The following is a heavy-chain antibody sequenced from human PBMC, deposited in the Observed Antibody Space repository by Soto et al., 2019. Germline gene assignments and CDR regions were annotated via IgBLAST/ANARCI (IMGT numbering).Heavy chain of an antibody. CDR3: AIDGLATAAGYYYYYGMDV. V-gene: IGHV4-31*03. Sequence: SETLSLTCTVSGGSISSGGYYWSWIRQHPGKGLEWIGYIYYSGSTYYNPSLKSRVTISVDTSKNQFSLKLSSVTAADTAVYYCAIDGLATAAGYYYYYGMDVWGQGTTVTVSS. D-gene: IGHD6-25*01. CDR2: IYYSGST. J-gene: IGHJ6*02. CDR1: GGSISSGGYY.